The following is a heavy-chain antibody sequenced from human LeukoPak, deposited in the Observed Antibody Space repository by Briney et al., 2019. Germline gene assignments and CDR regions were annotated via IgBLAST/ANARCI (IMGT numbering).Heavy chain of an antibody. CDR1: GYTFTGYF. V-gene: IGHV1-2*02. CDR3: AKRGITASGFEF. CDR2: INPNSGGT. D-gene: IGHD6-13*01. Sequence: ASVKVSCKASGYTFTGYFMHWVRQAPGQGLEWMGWINPNSGGTNNARKCQGRVTMTRDTSISTAQMELSRLRSDDMAVYYCAKRGITASGFEFWGQGTLVTVSS. J-gene: IGHJ4*02.